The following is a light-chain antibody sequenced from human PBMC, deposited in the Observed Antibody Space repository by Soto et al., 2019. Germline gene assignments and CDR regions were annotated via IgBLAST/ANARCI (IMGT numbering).Light chain of an antibody. CDR1: QDIKDN. J-gene: IGKJ1*01. V-gene: IGKV1-17*01. CDR3: LQHNSDPRT. CDR2: VAS. Sequence: DIQMTQSPSSLSASVGDRVTFTCRASQDIKDNLGWYQQKPGKAPKSLTYVASRLQSGVPPRFSGSESGTEFTLTISSLQPEDFATYLCLQHNSDPRTFGQGTKVEI.